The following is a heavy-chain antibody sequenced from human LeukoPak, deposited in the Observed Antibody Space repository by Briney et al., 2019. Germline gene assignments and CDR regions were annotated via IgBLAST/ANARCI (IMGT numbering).Heavy chain of an antibody. V-gene: IGHV4-4*07. CDR3: ARVSEGIAAAGRSEGFDY. J-gene: IGHJ4*02. D-gene: IGHD6-13*01. CDR2: IYTSGST. CDR1: GGSISSYY. Sequence: SETLSLTCTVSGGSISSYYWNWIRQPAGKGLEWIGRIYTSGSTNYNPSLKSRVTMSVDTSKNQFSLKLSSVTAADTAVYYCARVSEGIAAAGRSEGFDYWGQGTLVTVSS.